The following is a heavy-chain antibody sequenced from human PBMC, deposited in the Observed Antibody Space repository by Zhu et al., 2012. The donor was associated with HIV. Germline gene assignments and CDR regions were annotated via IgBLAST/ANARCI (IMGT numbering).Heavy chain of an antibody. D-gene: IGHD4-17*01. Sequence: QVQMQESGPGLVKPSETLSLTCTVSGGSISSSSYYWGWIRQPPGKGLEWIGSIYYSGSTYYNPSFRSRVTISVDTSKNQFSPKLSSVTAADTAVYYCASLRVGYGDADYYMDVWGKGTTVTVSS. V-gene: IGHV4-39*01. J-gene: IGHJ6*03. CDR3: ASLRVGYGDADYYMDV. CDR2: IYYSGST. CDR1: GGSISSSSYY.